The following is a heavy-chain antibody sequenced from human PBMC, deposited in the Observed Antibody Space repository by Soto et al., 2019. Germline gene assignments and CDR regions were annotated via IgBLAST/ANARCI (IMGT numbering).Heavy chain of an antibody. CDR1: GGSMRDYY. CDR3: ARQLGLWQPLDY. CDR2: IYYSGNT. Sequence: QVQLQESGPRLVKPSETLSLTCSVSGGSMRDYYWSWIRQSPGKGPEWIGYIYYSGNTNYNPSLKSRVTISVDMPKSLFSLKMNSVTAADTAVYYCARQLGLWQPLDYWGRGTLVTVSS. V-gene: IGHV4-59*01. D-gene: IGHD1-1*01. J-gene: IGHJ4*02.